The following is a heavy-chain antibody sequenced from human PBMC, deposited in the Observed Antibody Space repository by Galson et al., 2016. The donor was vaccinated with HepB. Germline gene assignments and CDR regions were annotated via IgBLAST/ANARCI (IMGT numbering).Heavy chain of an antibody. Sequence: SLRLSCAVSGFTFSRSGMHWVRQAPGKGLEWVAVIWSDGSNRYYADSEQGRFTISRDNSKNTLFLQMNSLRAEDTAVYFCARDPHASGWAAYYFDAWGQGTLVTVSS. CDR3: ARDPHASGWAAYYFDA. D-gene: IGHD6-19*01. CDR2: IWSDGSNR. CDR1: GFTFSRSG. J-gene: IGHJ5*02. V-gene: IGHV3-33*01.